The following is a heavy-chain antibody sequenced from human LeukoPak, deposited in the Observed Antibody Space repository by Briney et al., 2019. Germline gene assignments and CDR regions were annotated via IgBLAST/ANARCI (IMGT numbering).Heavy chain of an antibody. J-gene: IGHJ6*02. Sequence: GGSLRLSCAASGFTVSSNYMSWVRQAPGKGLEWVSVIYSGGSTYYADSVKGRFTISRDNSKNTLHLQMNSLRVEDTAVYYCARDSGAAAGRGMDVWGQGTTVTVPS. V-gene: IGHV3-53*01. D-gene: IGHD6-13*01. CDR2: IYSGGST. CDR3: ARDSGAAAGRGMDV. CDR1: GFTVSSNY.